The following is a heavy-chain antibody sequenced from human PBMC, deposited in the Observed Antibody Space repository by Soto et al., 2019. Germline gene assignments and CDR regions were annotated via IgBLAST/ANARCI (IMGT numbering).Heavy chain of an antibody. Sequence: SXTLSLTCAVYGGSFSGYYWSWIRQPPVKGLEWIGNIYYSGSTYYNPSLKSRVTLSVDTSKTQFSLKLSSVTAADTAVYYCARQDSSSLSFQHWGQGALVTVSS. CDR1: GGSFSGYY. CDR3: ARQDSSSLSFQH. J-gene: IGHJ1*01. V-gene: IGHV4-34*01. D-gene: IGHD6-13*01. CDR2: IYYSGST.